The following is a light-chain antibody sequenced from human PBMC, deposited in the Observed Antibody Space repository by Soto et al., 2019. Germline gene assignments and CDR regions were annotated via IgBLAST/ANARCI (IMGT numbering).Light chain of an antibody. CDR1: SSEVGGYNY. V-gene: IGLV2-8*01. CDR3: SSYAGSNNYV. Sequence: SVLTQPPSASGSPGQSVTISCPGTSSEVGGYNYVSWYQQHPGKAPKLMIYEVSKRPSGVPDRFSGSKSGNTASLTVSGLQAEDEADYYCSSYAGSNNYVFGTGTKVTVL. J-gene: IGLJ1*01. CDR2: EVS.